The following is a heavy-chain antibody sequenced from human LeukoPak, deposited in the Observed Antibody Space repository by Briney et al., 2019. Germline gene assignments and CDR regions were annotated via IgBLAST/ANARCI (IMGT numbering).Heavy chain of an antibody. D-gene: IGHD6-13*01. Sequence: GSLRLSCAASGFTFSSYAMTWVRQAPGKGLEWVSTITGSGGYTYYADSVKGRFTISRDNSKNTLFLRMNSLRAEDTAVYFCARGSSRFDYWGQGTLVTVSS. CDR1: GFTFSSYA. CDR3: ARGSSRFDY. J-gene: IGHJ4*02. V-gene: IGHV3-23*01. CDR2: ITGSGGYT.